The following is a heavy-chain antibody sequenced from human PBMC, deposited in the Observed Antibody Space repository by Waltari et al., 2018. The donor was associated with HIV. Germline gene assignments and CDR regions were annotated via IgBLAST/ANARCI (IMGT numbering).Heavy chain of an antibody. CDR2: MNSNSGNT. CDR1: GYTFTTHD. CDR3: ARGFRSSSAWPYRWFDP. Sequence: QVQLVQSGAEVKKPGASVKVSCKASGYTFTTHDINWVRQASGQGLEWMGWMNSNSGNTGYAQNFQGRVTMTWNTSISTAYMELSSLRSEDTAVYYCARGFRSSSAWPYRWFDPWGQGTLVTVSS. D-gene: IGHD6-19*01. V-gene: IGHV1-8*01. J-gene: IGHJ5*02.